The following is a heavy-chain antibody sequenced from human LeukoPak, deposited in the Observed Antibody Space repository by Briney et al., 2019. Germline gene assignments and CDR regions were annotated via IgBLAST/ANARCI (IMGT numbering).Heavy chain of an antibody. V-gene: IGHV5-51*01. Sequence: GESLKISCKGSGYSFTSYWIGWVRQMPGKGLEWMGIIYPGDSDTRYSPSFQGQVTISADKSISTAYLQWSSLKASDTAMYYCARQRSSHNSIAAAGYRPAGDSYYYYMDVWGKGTTVTVSS. D-gene: IGHD6-13*01. CDR1: GYSFTSYW. J-gene: IGHJ6*03. CDR2: IYPGDSDT. CDR3: ARQRSSHNSIAAAGYRPAGDSYYYYMDV.